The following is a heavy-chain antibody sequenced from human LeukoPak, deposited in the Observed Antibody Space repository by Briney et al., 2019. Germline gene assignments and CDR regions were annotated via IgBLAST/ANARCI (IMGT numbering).Heavy chain of an antibody. CDR1: GGSFSGYY. Sequence: SETLSLTCAVYGGSFSGYYWSWIRQPPGKGLEWIGEINHSGSTNYNPSLKSRVTISVDTSKNQFSLKLSSVTAADTAVYYCARAEGPGDGYNHYWGQGTLVTVSS. J-gene: IGHJ4*02. V-gene: IGHV4-34*01. CDR2: INHSGST. CDR3: ARAEGPGDGYNHY. D-gene: IGHD5-24*01.